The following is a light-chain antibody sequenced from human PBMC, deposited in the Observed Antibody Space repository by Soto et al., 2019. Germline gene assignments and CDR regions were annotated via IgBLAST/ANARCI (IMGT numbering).Light chain of an antibody. CDR3: QQYNNWPIT. Sequence: EIVMTQSPATLSVSPGERATLSCRASLSFSSYFAWFQLKPGQASRFLIYGASPRATVFPARFSGSGFGTEFTFTFSSLQSEDFAVYYCQQYNNWPITFGQGTRLEIK. CDR1: LSFSSY. J-gene: IGKJ5*01. CDR2: GAS. V-gene: IGKV3-15*01.